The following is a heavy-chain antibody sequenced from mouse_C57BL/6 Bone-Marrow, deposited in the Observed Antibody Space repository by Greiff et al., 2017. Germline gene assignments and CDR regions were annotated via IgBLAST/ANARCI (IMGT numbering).Heavy chain of an antibody. CDR3: TGVYYGSMWFAY. D-gene: IGHD1-1*01. CDR2: IDPENGDT. Sequence: EVQLQQSGAELVRPGASVKLSCTASGFNIKDDYMHWVKQRPEQGLEWIGWIDPENGDTEYASKFQSKATITADNSSTTAYLQLSSLTSEDTAVYYCTGVYYGSMWFAYWGQGTLVTVSA. J-gene: IGHJ3*01. CDR1: GFNIKDDY. V-gene: IGHV14-4*01.